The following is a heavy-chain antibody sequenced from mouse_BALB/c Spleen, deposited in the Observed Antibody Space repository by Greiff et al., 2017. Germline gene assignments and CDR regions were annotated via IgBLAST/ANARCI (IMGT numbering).Heavy chain of an antibody. CDR1: GYTFTSYY. J-gene: IGHJ2*01. D-gene: IGHD3-2*02. CDR3: ARTGVVGYFDY. CDR2: IYPGNVNT. V-gene: IGHV1S56*01. Sequence: QVQLKESGPELVKPGASVRISCKASGYTFTSYYIHWVKQRPGQGLEWIGWIYPGNVNTKYNEKFKGKATLTADKSSSTSYMQLSSLTSEDSAVYFCARTGVVGYFDYWGQGTTLTVSS.